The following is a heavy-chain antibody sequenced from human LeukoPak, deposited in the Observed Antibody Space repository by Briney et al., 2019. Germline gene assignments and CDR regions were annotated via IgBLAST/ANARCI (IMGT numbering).Heavy chain of an antibody. V-gene: IGHV3-7*01. Sequence: GGSLRLXCAVSGFTFSSYWMNWVRQAPGKELEWVASIRQDGGEKSYVDSVKGRFTISRDNTKNSLYLQINSLRAEDTAVYYCARDGTAAGLYFDLWGQGTLVTVSS. J-gene: IGHJ4*01. CDR3: ARDGTAAGLYFDL. D-gene: IGHD6-13*01. CDR1: GFTFSSYW. CDR2: IRQDGGEK.